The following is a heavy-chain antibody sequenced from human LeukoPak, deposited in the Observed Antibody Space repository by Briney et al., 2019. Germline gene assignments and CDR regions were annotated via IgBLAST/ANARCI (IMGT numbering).Heavy chain of an antibody. CDR1: GYTFTGYY. J-gene: IGHJ4*02. V-gene: IGHV1-2*06. CDR3: ATWGPYYYDSSGFY. CDR2: INPNSGGT. Sequence: GASVKVSCRASGYTFTGYYMHWVRQAPGQGLEWMGRINPNSGGTNYAQKFQGRVTMTRDTSISTAYMELSSLRSEDTAVYYCATWGPYYYDSSGFYWGQGTLVTVSS. D-gene: IGHD3-22*01.